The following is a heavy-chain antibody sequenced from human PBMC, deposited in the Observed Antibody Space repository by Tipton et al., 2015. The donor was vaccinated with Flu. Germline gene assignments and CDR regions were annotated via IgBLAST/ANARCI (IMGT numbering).Heavy chain of an antibody. CDR1: GGSISSSSYY. D-gene: IGHD1-26*01. V-gene: IGHV4-39*07. J-gene: IGHJ4*02. CDR3: ARAHIVGAASGFDY. Sequence: PGLVKPSETLSLTCTVSGGSISSSSYYWGWIRQPPGKGLEWIGSIYYSGSTYYNPSLKSRVTISVDTSKNQFSLKLSSVTAADTAVYYCARAHIVGAASGFDYWGQGTLVTVSS. CDR2: IYYSGST.